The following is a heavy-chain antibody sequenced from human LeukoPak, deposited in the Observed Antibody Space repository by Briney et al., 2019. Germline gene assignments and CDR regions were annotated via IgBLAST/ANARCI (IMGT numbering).Heavy chain of an antibody. J-gene: IGHJ6*03. D-gene: IGHD2-2*01. CDR1: GVSISNYY. CDR2: IYTSGST. Sequence: SETLSLTCTVSGVSISNYYWSWIRQSPGKELEWIGLIYTSGSTSYNPSLMSRVTLSVDTSKNQFSLKLSSVTAADTAVYYCARKVPDYYMDVWGKGTTVTVSS. V-gene: IGHV4-4*07. CDR3: ARKVPDYYMDV.